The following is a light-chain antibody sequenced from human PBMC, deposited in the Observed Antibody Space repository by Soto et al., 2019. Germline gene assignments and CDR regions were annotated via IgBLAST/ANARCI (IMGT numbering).Light chain of an antibody. J-gene: IGLJ1*01. CDR3: SSYTSSSTPFEV. Sequence: QSALTQPASVSGSPGQSITISCTGTSSDVGGYNYVSWYQQHPGKAPKLMIYDVSNRPSGVSNRFSGSKSGNTASLTISGLQAEDEADYYCSSYTSSSTPFEVFRTGTKLTVL. CDR2: DVS. V-gene: IGLV2-14*01. CDR1: SSDVGGYNY.